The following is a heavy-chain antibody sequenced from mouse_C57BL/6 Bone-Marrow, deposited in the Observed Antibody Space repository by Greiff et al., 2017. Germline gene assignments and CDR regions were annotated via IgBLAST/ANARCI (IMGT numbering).Heavy chain of an antibody. J-gene: IGHJ4*01. D-gene: IGHD2-4*01. CDR3: ARGGTTMITTMGPYYYAMDY. CDR1: GYTFTSYW. V-gene: IGHV1-50*01. CDR2: IDPSDSYT. Sequence: QVQLKQPGAELVKPGASVKLSCKASGYTFTSYWMQWVKQRPGQGLEWIGEIDPSDSYTNYNQKFKGKATLTVDTSSSTAYMQLSSLTSEDSAVYYCARGGTTMITTMGPYYYAMDYWGQGTSVTVSS.